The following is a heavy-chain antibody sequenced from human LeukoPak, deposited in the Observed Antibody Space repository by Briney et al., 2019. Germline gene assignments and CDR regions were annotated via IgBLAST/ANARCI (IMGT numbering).Heavy chain of an antibody. J-gene: IGHJ5*02. CDR3: AKDRTYYYDNSGYYET. Sequence: GGSLRLSCAASGFTLSSYAMSWVRQAPGKGLEWVSAISGSGGSTYYADSVKGRFTISRDNSKNTLYLQMNSLRAEDTAVYYCAKDRTYYYDNSGYYETWGQGTLVTVSS. CDR1: GFTLSSYA. V-gene: IGHV3-23*01. D-gene: IGHD3-22*01. CDR2: ISGSGGST.